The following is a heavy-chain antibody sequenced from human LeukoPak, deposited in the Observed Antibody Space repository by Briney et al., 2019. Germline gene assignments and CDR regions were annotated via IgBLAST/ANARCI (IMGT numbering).Heavy chain of an antibody. V-gene: IGHV3-9*01. CDR1: GFTFDDYA. J-gene: IGHJ4*02. CDR3: AKDIAVAGTGYFDY. Sequence: PGGSLRLSCAASGFTFDDYAMHWVRQAPGKGLEWVSGISWNSGSIGYADSVKGRFTISRDNAKNSLYLQMNSLRAEDTALDYCAKDIAVAGTGYFDYWGQGTLVTVSS. CDR2: ISWNSGSI. D-gene: IGHD6-19*01.